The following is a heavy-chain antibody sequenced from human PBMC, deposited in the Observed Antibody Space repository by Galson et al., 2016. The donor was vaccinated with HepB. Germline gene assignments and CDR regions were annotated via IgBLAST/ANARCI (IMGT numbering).Heavy chain of an antibody. CDR2: IDWDDVK. J-gene: IGHJ4*02. Sequence: ALVKPTQTLTLTCTFSGFSLPTSGMSVTWIRQPPGRALEWLALIDWDDVKYYTTSLRTRLTISKDTSKNQVVLTMTNMDPVDTGTYYCARIGAGQIDYWGQGTLVTVSS. CDR1: GFSLPTSGMS. CDR3: ARIGAGQIDY. V-gene: IGHV2-70*01. D-gene: IGHD3-16*01.